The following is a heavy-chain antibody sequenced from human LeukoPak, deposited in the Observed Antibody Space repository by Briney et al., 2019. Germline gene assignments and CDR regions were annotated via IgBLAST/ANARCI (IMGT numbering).Heavy chain of an antibody. Sequence: GGSLRLSCVDSGFSFNNYAMTWVRQAPGKGLEWVSVISGSGAITYYVDSVKGRFTISRDNSKNTLYLQMNRLRAEDTAMYYCVKDRVDGSGSQFDYWGQGTLVTVSS. CDR1: GFSFNNYA. CDR3: VKDRVDGSGSQFDY. J-gene: IGHJ4*02. CDR2: ISGSGAIT. V-gene: IGHV3-23*01. D-gene: IGHD3-10*01.